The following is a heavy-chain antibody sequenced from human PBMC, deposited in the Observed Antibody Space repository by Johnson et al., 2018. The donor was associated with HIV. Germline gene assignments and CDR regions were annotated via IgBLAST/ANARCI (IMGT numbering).Heavy chain of an antibody. CDR2: INWNSDTI. CDR1: GFTFDDYA. Sequence: VQLLESGGGLVQPGRSLRLSCAASGFTFDDYAMHWVRQAPGKGLEWVSGINWNSDTIAYADSVKGRFTISRDNAKNSLYLHMNSLRAEDTAFYYCARALKWELGLPDWDAFDIWGQGTMVTVSS. V-gene: IGHV3-9*01. CDR3: ARALKWELGLPDWDAFDI. D-gene: IGHD1-26*01. J-gene: IGHJ3*02.